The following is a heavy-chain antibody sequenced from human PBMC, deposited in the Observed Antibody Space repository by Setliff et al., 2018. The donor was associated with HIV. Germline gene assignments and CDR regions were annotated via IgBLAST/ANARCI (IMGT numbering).Heavy chain of an antibody. CDR2: IYYSGST. V-gene: IGHV4-59*01. J-gene: IGHJ4*02. D-gene: IGHD3-10*01. Sequence: SETLSLTCTVSGGSISSYYWSWIRQPPGKGLEWIGYIYYSGSTNYNPSLKSRVTISVDTSKNQFSLRLSSVTAADTAAYYCARAADYGSGSYIGYWGQGTLVTVSS. CDR3: ARAADYGSGSYIGY. CDR1: GGSISSYY.